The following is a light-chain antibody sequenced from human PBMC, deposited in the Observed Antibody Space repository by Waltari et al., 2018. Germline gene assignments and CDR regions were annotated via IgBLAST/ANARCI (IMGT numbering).Light chain of an antibody. V-gene: IGKV3-15*01. Sequence: EIVMTQSPATLSVSPGERATLSCRASQSVSSNLAWYQQRPGQAPRLLIHGASTRATGIPARFSGSGSGTEFTLTINSLQPDDFATYYCQQYNRYLLTFGGGTKVEIK. CDR2: GAS. CDR1: QSVSSN. CDR3: QQYNRYLLT. J-gene: IGKJ4*01.